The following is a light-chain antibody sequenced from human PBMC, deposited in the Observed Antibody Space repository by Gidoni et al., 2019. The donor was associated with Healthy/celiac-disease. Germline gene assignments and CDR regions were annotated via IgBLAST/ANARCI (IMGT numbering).Light chain of an antibody. J-gene: IGLJ2*01. CDR3: QSYDSSLSGDVV. CDR2: GNS. Sequence: QSVLTQTPSVSGAPGQRVTIYCTGSSSNIGAGYDVHWYQQLPGTAPKLLIYGNSNRPSGVPDRFSGSKSGTSASLAITGLQAEDEADYYCQSYDSSLSGDVVFGGGTKLTVL. CDR1: SSNIGAGYD. V-gene: IGLV1-40*01.